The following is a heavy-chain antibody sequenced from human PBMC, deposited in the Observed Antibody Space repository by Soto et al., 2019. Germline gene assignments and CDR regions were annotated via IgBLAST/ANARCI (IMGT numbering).Heavy chain of an antibody. CDR3: ARDLGSSWYPEYFQH. CDR2: LNIDGSTR. J-gene: IGHJ1*01. Sequence: GGSLRLSCSASGFTFSNYWMHWVRQGPGKGLVWVARLNIDGSTRNYADSVKGRFTISRDNAQNTLFLQMNSLRAEDTAVYYCARDLGSSWYPEYFQHWGQGTLVTVSS. CDR1: GFTFSNYW. V-gene: IGHV3-74*01. D-gene: IGHD6-13*01.